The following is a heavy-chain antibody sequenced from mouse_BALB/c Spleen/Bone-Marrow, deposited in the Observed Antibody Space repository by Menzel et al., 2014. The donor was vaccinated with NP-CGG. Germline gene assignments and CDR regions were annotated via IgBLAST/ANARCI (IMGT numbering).Heavy chain of an antibody. J-gene: IGHJ2*01. Sequence: GSELVRPGASVKLSCKASGYTFTSYWMHWVKQRHGQGLEWIGNIYPGSGSTNYDEKFKSKGTLTVDTSSSTAYMHLSSLTSEDSAVYYCTREGWLRYFDYWGQGTTLTVSS. CDR2: IYPGSGST. V-gene: IGHV1S22*01. CDR1: GYTFTSYW. CDR3: TREGWLRYFDY. D-gene: IGHD2-2*01.